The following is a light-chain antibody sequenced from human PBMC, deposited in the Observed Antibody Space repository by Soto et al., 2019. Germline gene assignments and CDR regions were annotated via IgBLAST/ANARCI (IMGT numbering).Light chain of an antibody. Sequence: EIVLTQSPGTLSLSPGERATLSCRASQSVSKNFLAWYQQKPGQAPRLLISGASNRATGIPDRFSGSGSGTDFSLTIDRLEPEDLAVYFCQQYGSSPLTFGGGTKVAIK. J-gene: IGKJ4*01. V-gene: IGKV3-20*01. CDR2: GAS. CDR1: QSVSKNF. CDR3: QQYGSSPLT.